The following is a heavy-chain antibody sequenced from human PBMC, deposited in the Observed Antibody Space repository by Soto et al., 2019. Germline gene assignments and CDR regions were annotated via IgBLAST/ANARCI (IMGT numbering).Heavy chain of an antibody. CDR1: GYTFTGYY. D-gene: IGHD2-21*01. Sequence: GASVKVSCKASGYTFTGYYMHWVRQAPGQGLEWMGWINPNSGGTNYAKKFQGRVTMTRDRSISTAYMELSRLRSYITAVYYCAMEVSGVDYGGQGSLVTVSS. V-gene: IGHV1-2*02. CDR2: INPNSGGT. J-gene: IGHJ4*02. CDR3: AMEVSGVDY.